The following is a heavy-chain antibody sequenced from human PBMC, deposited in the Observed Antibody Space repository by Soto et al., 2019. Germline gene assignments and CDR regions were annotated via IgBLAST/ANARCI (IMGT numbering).Heavy chain of an antibody. J-gene: IGHJ4*02. CDR1: GFTFSTYE. CDR2: ISGSGGRA. D-gene: IGHD2-21*02. V-gene: IGHV3-48*03. CDR3: ARAPVVVTAVPAGFFDY. Sequence: EVQLVESGGDFVQSGGSLRLSCVGSGFTFSTYEMNWVRQTPGRGLEWVSYISGSGGRAYYADSVKGRFTISRDNAKNTLYLQMDSLRAEDTSLYSCARAPVVVTAVPAGFFDYWGQGTLVTVSS.